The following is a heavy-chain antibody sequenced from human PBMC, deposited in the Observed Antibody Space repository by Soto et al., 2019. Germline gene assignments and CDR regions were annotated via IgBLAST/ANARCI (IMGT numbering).Heavy chain of an antibody. J-gene: IGHJ5*02. CDR2: IYYSGST. CDR1: GGSISSGGYS. V-gene: IGHV4-61*08. CDR3: ARDYYGDYAWFDP. Sequence: TSETLSLTCAVSGGSISSGGYSWSWIRQPPGKGLEWIGYIYYSGSTNYNPSLKSRVTISVDTSKNQFSLKLSSVTAADTAVYYCARDYYGDYAWFDPWGQGTLVTVSS. D-gene: IGHD4-17*01.